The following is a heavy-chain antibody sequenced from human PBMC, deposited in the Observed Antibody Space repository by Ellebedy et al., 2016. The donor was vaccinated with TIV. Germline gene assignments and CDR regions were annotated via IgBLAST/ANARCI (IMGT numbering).Heavy chain of an antibody. V-gene: IGHV3-73*01. J-gene: IGHJ4*02. Sequence: GESLKISCAGSGFVFSGSAMQWVRQASGKGLEWVGRIRRKVHNYATPYGASVKGRFTISRDDSENTAYLQMNSLTTEDTAVYYCIRHVEYDRSYWGQGVLVTVSS. D-gene: IGHD3-22*01. CDR2: IRRKVHNYAT. CDR3: IRHVEYDRSY. CDR1: GFVFSGSA.